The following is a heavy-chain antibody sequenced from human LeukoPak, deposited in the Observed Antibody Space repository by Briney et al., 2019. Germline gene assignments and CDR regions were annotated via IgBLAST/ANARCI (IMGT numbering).Heavy chain of an antibody. Sequence: SETLSLTCTVSGGSISSSSYSWGWIRQPPGKGLEWVGSIYYSGTTYYNPSLKSRVTISVDTSKIQFSLKLSSVAATDTAVYFCARLRFDFWSGYTHPYFDYWGQGTLVTVSS. J-gene: IGHJ4*02. CDR3: ARLRFDFWSGYTHPYFDY. D-gene: IGHD3-3*01. V-gene: IGHV4-39*01. CDR2: IYYSGTT. CDR1: GGSISSSSYS.